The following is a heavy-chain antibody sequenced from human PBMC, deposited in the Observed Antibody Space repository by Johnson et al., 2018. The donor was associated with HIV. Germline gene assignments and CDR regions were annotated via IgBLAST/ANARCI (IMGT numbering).Heavy chain of an antibody. Sequence: VQLVESGGGLVQPGGSLRLSCAASGFTFSSYWMSWVRQAPGKGLEWVANIKQDGSEKYYVDSVKGRFTISRDNSDNTMYLQMNSLRDEDTAVYYCARAPHDAFDVWGQGTMVTVSS. V-gene: IGHV3-7*03. CDR2: IKQDGSEK. J-gene: IGHJ3*01. CDR1: GFTFSSYW. CDR3: ARAPHDAFDV.